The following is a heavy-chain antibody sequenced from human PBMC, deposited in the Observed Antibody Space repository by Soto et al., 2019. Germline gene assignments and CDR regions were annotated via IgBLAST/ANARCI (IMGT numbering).Heavy chain of an antibody. CDR3: TRDASRDSSARGWFDP. Sequence: PGGSLRLSCAATGFTFRSFTMNWVCQAPGKGLEWVSTISSNSAYIYYTDALRGRFTISRDNAKNSLHLQMNSLRAEDTAVYYCTRDASRDSSARGWFDPWGPGTLVTVSS. D-gene: IGHD6-13*01. V-gene: IGHV3-21*01. CDR1: GFTFRSFT. J-gene: IGHJ5*02. CDR2: ISSNSAYI.